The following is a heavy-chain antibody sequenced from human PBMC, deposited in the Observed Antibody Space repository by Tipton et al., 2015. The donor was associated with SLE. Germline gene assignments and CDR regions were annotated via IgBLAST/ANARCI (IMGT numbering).Heavy chain of an antibody. CDR1: GGSISSSSYY. J-gene: IGHJ2*01. Sequence: TLSLTCTVSGGSISSSSYYWGWIRQPPGKGLEWIGSIYYSGNTYYNPSLKSRVTISVDTSKNQFSLKLSSVTAADTAVYYCARRLVAAANDWCSGLWGRGTLVTVSS. CDR3: ARRLVAAANDWCSGL. D-gene: IGHD2-2*01. CDR2: IYYSGNT. V-gene: IGHV4-39*07.